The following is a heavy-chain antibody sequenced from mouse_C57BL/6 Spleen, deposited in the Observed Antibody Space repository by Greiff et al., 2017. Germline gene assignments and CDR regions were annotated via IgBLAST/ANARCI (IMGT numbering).Heavy chain of an antibody. CDR2: IRNKANGYTT. CDR3: ARYGTVVANNYFDY. D-gene: IGHD1-1*01. J-gene: IGHJ2*01. Sequence: EVQLVESGGGLVQPGGSLSLSCAASGFTFTDYYMSWVRQPPGKALEWLGFIRNKANGYTTEYSASVKGRFTISRDNSQSILYLPMNALRAEDSATYYCARYGTVVANNYFDYWGQGTTLTVSS. V-gene: IGHV7-3*01. CDR1: GFTFTDYY.